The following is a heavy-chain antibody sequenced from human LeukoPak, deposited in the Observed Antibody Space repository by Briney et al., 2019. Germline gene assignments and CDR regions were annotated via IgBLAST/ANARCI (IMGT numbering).Heavy chain of an antibody. CDR2: IYYSGST. V-gene: IGHV4-39*01. D-gene: IGHD3-16*01. Sequence: KSSETLTLTCTVSGVSISTTTYYWGCIRRPQGKGLEWIGSIYYSGSTYYNPSLKSRVTVSVDTSKNQFSLNLSSVTAADTAVYYCVRGSTLRHYQYWGQGTLVTVSS. CDR1: GVSISTTTYY. CDR3: VRGSTLRHYQY. J-gene: IGHJ4*02.